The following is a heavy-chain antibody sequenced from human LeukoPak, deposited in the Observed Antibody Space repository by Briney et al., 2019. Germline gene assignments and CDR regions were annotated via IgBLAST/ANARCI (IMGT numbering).Heavy chain of an antibody. V-gene: IGHV1-69*05. D-gene: IGHD3-3*01. CDR2: IIPIFGTA. CDR3: ARLDFWSGYYFDY. Sequence: SVKLSCKASGGTFSSYAISWVRQAPGQGLEWMGRIIPIFGTANYAQKFQGRVTITTDESTSTAYMELSSLRSEDTAVYYCARLDFWSGYYFDYWGQGTLVTVSS. J-gene: IGHJ4*02. CDR1: GGTFSSYA.